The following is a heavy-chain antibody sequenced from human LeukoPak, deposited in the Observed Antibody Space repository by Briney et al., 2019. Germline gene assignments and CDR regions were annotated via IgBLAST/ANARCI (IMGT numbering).Heavy chain of an antibody. Sequence: SETLSLTCTVSGGSISSSDYYWGWIRQPPGKGLEWVGNIYYSGSTYYNPSLKSRVTISVDTSKNQFSLKLSSVTAADTAVYYCASVIAAAGTGGDYWGQGTLVTVSS. CDR1: GGSISSSDYY. D-gene: IGHD6-13*01. V-gene: IGHV4-39*07. CDR2: IYYSGST. J-gene: IGHJ4*02. CDR3: ASVIAAAGTGGDY.